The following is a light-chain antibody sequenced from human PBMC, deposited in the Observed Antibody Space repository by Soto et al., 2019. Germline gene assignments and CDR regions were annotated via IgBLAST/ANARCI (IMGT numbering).Light chain of an antibody. V-gene: IGKV3-20*01. CDR2: GAS. J-gene: IGKJ1*01. CDR3: QQYGSALGK. CDR1: QSVSSSY. Sequence: EIVLTQSPGTLSLSPGERATLSCRASQSVSSSYLAWYQHKPGQAPRLLIYGASSRATGIPDRFSGSGSGTDFTLTISRLEPEEFAVYYCQQYGSALGKCGQGTKVEIK.